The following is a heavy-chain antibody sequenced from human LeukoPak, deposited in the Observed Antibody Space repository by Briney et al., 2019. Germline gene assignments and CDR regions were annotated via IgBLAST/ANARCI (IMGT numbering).Heavy chain of an antibody. V-gene: IGHV3-23*01. CDR2: ISGGGESP. Sequence: PGGSLRLSCTASGFTFRNYGVSWVRQAAGKGPEWVSGISGGGESPSYADSVKGRFTISRDNSKNRLYLQMHSLRAEDTAVYYCAKSRDPYYYGSGSSVFDYWGQGTQVTVSS. J-gene: IGHJ4*02. CDR1: GFTFRNYG. CDR3: AKSRDPYYYGSGSSVFDY. D-gene: IGHD3-10*01.